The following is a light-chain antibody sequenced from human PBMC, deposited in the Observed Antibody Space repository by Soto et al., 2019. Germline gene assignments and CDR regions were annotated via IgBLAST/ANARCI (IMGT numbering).Light chain of an antibody. CDR3: QQRSHWPLLFT. J-gene: IGKJ3*01. Sequence: EIVLTQSPATLSLSPGERDTLSCRASQSVGSYLAWYQQKPGQAPRLLIYDASNRATGIPARFSGSGSGTDFTLTISSLEPEDFAVYYCQQRSHWPLLFTFGPGTKVDIK. CDR1: QSVGSY. CDR2: DAS. V-gene: IGKV3-11*01.